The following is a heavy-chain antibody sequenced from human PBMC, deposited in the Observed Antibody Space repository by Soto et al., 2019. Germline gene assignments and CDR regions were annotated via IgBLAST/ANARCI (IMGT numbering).Heavy chain of an antibody. D-gene: IGHD3-22*01. Sequence: SVKVSCKASGYTFTSYGISWVRQAPGQGLEWMGWIIPILGIANYAQKFQGRVTITADKSTSTAYMELSSLRSEDTAVYYCARDYYDSSGYYLAPPFDYWGQGTLVTVSS. CDR1: GYTFTSYG. J-gene: IGHJ4*02. CDR2: IIPILGIA. V-gene: IGHV1-69*10. CDR3: ARDYYDSSGYYLAPPFDY.